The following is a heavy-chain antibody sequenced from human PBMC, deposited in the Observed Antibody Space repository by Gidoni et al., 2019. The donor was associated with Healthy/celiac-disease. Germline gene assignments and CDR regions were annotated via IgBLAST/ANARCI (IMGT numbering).Heavy chain of an antibody. V-gene: IGHV3-21*01. CDR1: GFTFSSSG. CDR3: ATSKNEYSSSWYPSFDY. CDR2: ISSSSSYI. J-gene: IGHJ4*02. D-gene: IGHD6-13*01. Sequence: EVQLVESVGGLVKHGGSLRLACAASGFTFSSSGMNWVRHAHGKGLEWVSSISSSSSYIYYADSVKGRFTISRDNAKNSLYLQMNSLRAEDTAVYYCATSKNEYSSSWYPSFDYWGQGTLVTVSS.